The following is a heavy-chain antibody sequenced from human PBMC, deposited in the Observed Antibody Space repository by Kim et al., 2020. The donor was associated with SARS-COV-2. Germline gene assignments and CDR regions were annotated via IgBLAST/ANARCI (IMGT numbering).Heavy chain of an antibody. J-gene: IGHJ4*02. D-gene: IGHD5-12*01. CDR1: GFTFSSYS. CDR3: ARDDEVVATIMLGSVDY. Sequence: GGSLRLSCAASGFTFSSYSMNWVRQAPGKGLEWVSSISSSSSYIYYADSVKGRFTISRDNAKNSLYLQMNSLRAEDTAVYYCARDDEVVATIMLGSVDYWGQGTLVTVSS. CDR2: ISSSSSYI. V-gene: IGHV3-21*01.